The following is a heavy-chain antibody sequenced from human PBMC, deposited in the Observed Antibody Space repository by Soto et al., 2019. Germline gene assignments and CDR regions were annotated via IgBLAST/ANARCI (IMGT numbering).Heavy chain of an antibody. CDR1: GYTFTSYA. CDR3: ASSYCISTSCPPYYGMDV. V-gene: IGHV1-3*05. D-gene: IGHD2-2*01. CDR2: INAGNGNT. J-gene: IGHJ6*02. Sequence: QVQLVQSGAEEKKPGASVKVSCKASGYTFTSYAMHWVRQAPGQMLEWVGWINAGNGNTKYSQKFQGRVTITRDTSASTAYMELSSLRSEDTAVYYCASSYCISTSCPPYYGMDVWGQGTTVTVSS.